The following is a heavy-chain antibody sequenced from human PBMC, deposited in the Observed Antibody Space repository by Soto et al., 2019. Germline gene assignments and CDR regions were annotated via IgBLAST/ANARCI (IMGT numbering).Heavy chain of an antibody. V-gene: IGHV3-23*01. Sequence: SLRLSCAASGFTFSSYAMSWVRQAPGKGLEWVSAISGSGGSTYYADSVKGRFTISRDNAKNTLYLQMSSLRAEDTAVYFCARDRVPQLGYYGMDVWGQGTTVTVSS. D-gene: IGHD2-2*01. J-gene: IGHJ6*02. CDR3: ARDRVPQLGYYGMDV. CDR1: GFTFSSYA. CDR2: ISGSGGST.